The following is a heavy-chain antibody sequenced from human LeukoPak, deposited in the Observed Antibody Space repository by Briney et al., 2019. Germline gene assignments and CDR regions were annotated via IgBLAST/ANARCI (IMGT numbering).Heavy chain of an antibody. CDR3: ARRPSGYHNI. V-gene: IGHV3-7*01. J-gene: IGHJ4*02. CDR2: IKQDGSEK. CDR1: GFTFSNYW. D-gene: IGHD5-12*01. Sequence: GGSLRLSCAASGFTFSNYWMSWVRQAPGKGLEWVANIKQDGSEKYYVDSVKGRFTISRDNAKNSLYLQMNSLRAEDTAVYYCARRPSGYHNIGGQGTLVTVSS.